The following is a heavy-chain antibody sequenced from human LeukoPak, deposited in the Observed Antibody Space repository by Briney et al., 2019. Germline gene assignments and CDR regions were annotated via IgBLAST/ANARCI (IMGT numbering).Heavy chain of an antibody. D-gene: IGHD3-3*01. Sequence: PGGSLRLSCAASGFTVSSNYMSWVRQAPGKGLEWVSVIYSGGSTYYADSVKGRFTISRDNSKNTLCLQMNSLRAEDTAVYYCARDSQGYYDFWSGQDAFDIWGQGTMVTVSS. CDR2: IYSGGST. CDR1: GFTVSSNY. J-gene: IGHJ3*02. V-gene: IGHV3-66*02. CDR3: ARDSQGYYDFWSGQDAFDI.